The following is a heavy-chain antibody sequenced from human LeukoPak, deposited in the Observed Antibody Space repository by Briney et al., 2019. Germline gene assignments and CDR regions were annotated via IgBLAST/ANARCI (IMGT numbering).Heavy chain of an antibody. CDR3: AAVLLWFGESPAYYYMDV. V-gene: IGHV1-58*01. CDR1: GFTFTSSA. D-gene: IGHD3-10*01. J-gene: IGHJ6*03. CDR2: IVVGSGNT. Sequence: SVKVSCKASGFTFTSSAVQWVRQARGQRLEWIGWIVVGSGNTNYAQKFQERVTITRDMSTSTAYMELSSLRSEDTAVYYCAAVLLWFGESPAYYYMDVWGKGTTVTVSS.